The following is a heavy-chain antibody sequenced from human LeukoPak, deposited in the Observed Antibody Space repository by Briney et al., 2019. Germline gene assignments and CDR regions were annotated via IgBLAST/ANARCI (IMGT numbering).Heavy chain of an antibody. V-gene: IGHV4-31*03. D-gene: IGHD3-10*01. CDR3: ARGVRFGELLWFDP. CDR1: GGSISSGGYY. J-gene: IGHJ5*02. Sequence: PSETLSLTCTVSGGSISSGGYYWSWIRQHPGKGLEWIGYIYYSGSTYYNPSLKSRVTISVDTSKNQFSLKLSSVTAADTAVYYCARGVRFGELLWFDPWGQGTLVTVSS. CDR2: IYYSGST.